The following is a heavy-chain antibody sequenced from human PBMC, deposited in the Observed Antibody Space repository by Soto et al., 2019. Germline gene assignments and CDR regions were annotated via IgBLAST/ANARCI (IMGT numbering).Heavy chain of an antibody. CDR3: ARGRIAVAGIGDYFDY. CDR2: IYYSGNT. V-gene: IGHV4-39*01. Sequence: SETLSLTCTVSGGSISSSSYHWGWIRQPPGKGLEWIGSIYYSGNTYYNPSLKSRVTISVDTSKNQFSLKLSSVTAADTAVYYCARGRIAVAGIGDYFDYWGRGTLVTVSS. CDR1: GGSISSSSYH. J-gene: IGHJ4*02. D-gene: IGHD6-19*01.